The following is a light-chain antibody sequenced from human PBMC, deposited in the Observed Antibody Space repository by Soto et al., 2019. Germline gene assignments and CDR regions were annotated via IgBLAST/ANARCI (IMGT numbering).Light chain of an antibody. Sequence: EIVLTQSPGTLSVSPGERATLSCRASQTVSSNYLAWYQQKPGQAPRLLIYAASSRATGIPDRFSGSGSGTDFTLSISRMEPEDCAMYYCQQYGSSVKTFGQGTKVEIK. CDR2: AAS. CDR3: QQYGSSVKT. CDR1: QTVSSNY. J-gene: IGKJ1*01. V-gene: IGKV3-20*01.